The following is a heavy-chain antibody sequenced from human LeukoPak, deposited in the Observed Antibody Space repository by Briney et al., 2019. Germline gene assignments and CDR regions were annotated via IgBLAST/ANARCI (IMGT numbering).Heavy chain of an antibody. J-gene: IGHJ4*02. CDR3: AKTRLVVTATDS. CDR2: ISASGTGT. D-gene: IGHD2-21*02. V-gene: IGHV3-23*01. Sequence: GGSLRLSCAASGFTFSSYAISWVRQAPGKGLEWVSVISASGTGTYYADSVKGRFTISRDNSKDTLYLQMNSLRAEDTAVYYCAKTRLVVTATDSWGQGTLVTVSS. CDR1: GFTFSSYA.